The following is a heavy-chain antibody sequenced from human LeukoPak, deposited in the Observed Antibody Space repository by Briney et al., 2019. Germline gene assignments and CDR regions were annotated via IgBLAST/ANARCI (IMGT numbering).Heavy chain of an antibody. V-gene: IGHV1-18*01. CDR1: GYTFTSYG. CDR2: ISAYNGNT. CDR3: ARDGKFYYGSGTYYYYYGMDV. D-gene: IGHD3-10*01. J-gene: IGHJ6*02. Sequence: ASVKVSCKASGYTFTSYGISWVRQAPGQGLEWMGWISAYNGNTNYAQKLQGRVTMTTDTSMSTAYMELRSLRSDDTAVYYCARDGKFYYGSGTYYYYYGMDVWGQGTTVTVSS.